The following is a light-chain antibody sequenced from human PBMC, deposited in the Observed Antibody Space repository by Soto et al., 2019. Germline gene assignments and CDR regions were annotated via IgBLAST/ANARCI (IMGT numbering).Light chain of an antibody. CDR2: VNSDGTH. CDR1: SGHRSYA. J-gene: IGLJ3*02. Sequence: QLVLTQSPSASASLGASVKLTCTLSSGHRSYAIAWHQQQPEKGPRYLMKVNSDGTHIKGDGIPDRFSGSSSGAERYLTIFSLQSEDEADYYCQTWDTGIGVFGGGTKLTV. CDR3: QTWDTGIGV. V-gene: IGLV4-69*02.